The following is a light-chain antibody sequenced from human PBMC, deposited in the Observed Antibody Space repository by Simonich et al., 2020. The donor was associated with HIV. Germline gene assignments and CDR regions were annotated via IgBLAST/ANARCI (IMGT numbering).Light chain of an antibody. CDR2: WAS. V-gene: IGKV4-1*01. CDR1: KSVLYSSNNKNR. CDR3: QQYYSTPFT. J-gene: IGKJ3*01. Sequence: DIVMTQSPDSLAVSLGERATINCQSSKSVLYSSNNKNRLAWFQQKPGQPPKLLIYWASTRESGVPDRFSGSGSGTDFTLTISSLQAEDVAVYYCQQYYSTPFTFGPGTKVDIK.